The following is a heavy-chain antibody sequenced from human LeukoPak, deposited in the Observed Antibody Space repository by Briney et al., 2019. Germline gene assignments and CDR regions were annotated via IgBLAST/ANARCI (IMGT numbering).Heavy chain of an antibody. V-gene: IGHV4-31*11. Sequence: SETLSLTCAVYGGSFSGYYWSWIRQHPGKGLEWIGYIYYSGSTYYNPSLKSRVTISVDTSKNQFSLKLSSVTAADTAVYYCARENYYDSSGYLDYWGQGTLVTVSS. CDR1: GGSFSGYY. CDR2: IYYSGST. D-gene: IGHD3-22*01. J-gene: IGHJ4*02. CDR3: ARENYYDSSGYLDY.